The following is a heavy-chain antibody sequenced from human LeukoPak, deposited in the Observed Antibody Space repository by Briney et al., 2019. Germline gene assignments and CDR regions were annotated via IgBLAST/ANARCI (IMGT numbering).Heavy chain of an antibody. CDR2: ISSSSGYI. D-gene: IGHD2-15*01. Sequence: GGSLRLSCAASGFTFSSYSMNWVRQAPGKGLEWVSSISSSSGYIYYADSVKGRFTISRDNAKNSLYLQMNSLRAEDTAVYYCARDRHCSGGSCYTYYLDYWGQGTLVTVSS. J-gene: IGHJ4*02. CDR1: GFTFSSYS. CDR3: ARDRHCSGGSCYTYYLDY. V-gene: IGHV3-21*01.